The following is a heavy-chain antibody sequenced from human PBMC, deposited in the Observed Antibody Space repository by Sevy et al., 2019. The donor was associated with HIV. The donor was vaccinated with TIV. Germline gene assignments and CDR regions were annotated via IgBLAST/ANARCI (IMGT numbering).Heavy chain of an antibody. CDR2: IYYSGST. Sequence: SETLSLTCTVSGGSISSGDYYWSWIRQPPGKGLEWIGYIYYSGSTYYNPSIKSRVTISVDTSKNQFSLKLSSVTAADTAVYYCARERTYCSGGSCYNWFDPWGQGTLVTVSS. V-gene: IGHV4-30-4*01. D-gene: IGHD2-15*01. CDR3: ARERTYCSGGSCYNWFDP. CDR1: GGSISSGDYY. J-gene: IGHJ5*02.